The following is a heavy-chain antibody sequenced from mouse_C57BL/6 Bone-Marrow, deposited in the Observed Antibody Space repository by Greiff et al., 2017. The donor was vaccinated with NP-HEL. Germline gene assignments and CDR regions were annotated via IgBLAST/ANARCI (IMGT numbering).Heavy chain of an antibody. V-gene: IGHV1-19*01. Sequence: VQLQQSGPVLVKPGASVKMSCKASGYTFTDYYMNWVKQSHGKSLEWIGVINPYNGGTSYNQKFKGKATLTVDKSSSTAYMELNSLTSEDSAVYYCAREVNYSNYSFDYWGQGTTLTVSS. CDR2: INPYNGGT. CDR3: AREVNYSNYSFDY. CDR1: GYTFTDYY. J-gene: IGHJ2*01. D-gene: IGHD2-5*01.